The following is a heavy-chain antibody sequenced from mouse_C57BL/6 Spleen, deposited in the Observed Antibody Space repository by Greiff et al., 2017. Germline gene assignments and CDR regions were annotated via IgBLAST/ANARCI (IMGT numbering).Heavy chain of an antibody. Sequence: QVPLQQSGPELVKPGASVKISCKASGYAFSRSWMHWVKPRPGTGLEWIGRIYPGDGDTNYNGKFKGKATLTADKSSSTAYMQLSSLTSEDSAVDFCATPYLNWGQGTLVTVSA. CDR1: GYAFSRSW. CDR3: ATPYLN. J-gene: IGHJ3*01. CDR2: IYPGDGDT. V-gene: IGHV1-82*01. D-gene: IGHD5-1*01.